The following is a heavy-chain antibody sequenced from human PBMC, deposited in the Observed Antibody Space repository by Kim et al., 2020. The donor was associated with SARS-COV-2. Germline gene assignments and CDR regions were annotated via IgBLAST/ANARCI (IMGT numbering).Heavy chain of an antibody. D-gene: IGHD2-2*01. V-gene: IGHV1-18*01. Sequence: ASVKVSCKASGYTFTSYGISWVRQAPGQGLEWMGWISAYNGNTNYAQKLQGRVTMTTDTSTSTAYMELRSLRSDDTAVYYCARDVVVVPAAEDPYYYYYYGMDVWGQGTTVTVSS. CDR3: ARDVVVVPAAEDPYYYYYYGMDV. CDR1: GYTFTSYG. J-gene: IGHJ6*02. CDR2: ISAYNGNT.